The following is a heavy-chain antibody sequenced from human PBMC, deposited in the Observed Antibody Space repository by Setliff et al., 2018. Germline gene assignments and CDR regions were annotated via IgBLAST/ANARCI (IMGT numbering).Heavy chain of an antibody. D-gene: IGHD2-8*01. CDR3: ATDVHACRGSTCYKAFDV. CDR1: GFTFSNAW. V-gene: IGHV3-15*07. J-gene: IGHJ3*01. CDR2: IKSKTDGLTT. Sequence: GGSLRLSCAASGFTFSNAWMNWVRQAPGKGLEWVGRIKSKTDGLTTDYAAPVKGRFTISRDDSKNTLYLQMNSLKTEDTAVYYCATDVHACRGSTCYKAFDVWGQGTMFTVSS.